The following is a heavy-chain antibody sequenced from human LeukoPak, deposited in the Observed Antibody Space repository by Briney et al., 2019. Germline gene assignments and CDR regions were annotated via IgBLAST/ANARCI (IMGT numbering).Heavy chain of an antibody. CDR1: GFTFSSYS. CDR3: ARESDCSSTSCYLDY. CDR2: ISSSSSYI. Sequence: GGSLRLSCAASGFTFSSYSMNWVRQAPGEGLEWVSSISSSSSYIYYADSVKGRFTISRDNAKNSLYLQMNSLRAEDTAVYYCARESDCSSTSCYLDYWGQGTLVTVSS. J-gene: IGHJ4*02. V-gene: IGHV3-21*01. D-gene: IGHD2-2*01.